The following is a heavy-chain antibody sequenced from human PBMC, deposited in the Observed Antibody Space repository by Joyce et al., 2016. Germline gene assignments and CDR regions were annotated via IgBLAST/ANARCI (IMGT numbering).Heavy chain of an antibody. CDR3: AKDRSIFGVVDAFDI. D-gene: IGHD3-3*01. J-gene: IGHJ3*02. V-gene: IGHV3-23*01. CDR1: GFSFSKYA. Sequence: EVHLLESGGGLEQPGGSLRLSCVSAGFSFSKYAMSWVRQVPGTGLEWVSAIRDHGGATYYSGSVKGRFTISRDNSKNTLYLQMNSLGAEDTAVYYCAKDRSIFGVVDAFDIWGQGAMVTVSS. CDR2: IRDHGGAT.